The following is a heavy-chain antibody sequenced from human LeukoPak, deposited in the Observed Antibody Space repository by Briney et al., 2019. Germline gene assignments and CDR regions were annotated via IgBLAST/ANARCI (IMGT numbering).Heavy chain of an antibody. CDR3: ASHYIWGSYRYIDN. D-gene: IGHD3-16*02. CDR2: MYYNGAI. V-gene: IGHV4-39*02. CDR1: GASVGSSSYY. J-gene: IGHJ4*02. Sequence: PSETLSLTCTVSGASVGSSSYYWGWIRQTPERGLEWIVSMYYNGAIYYNPSLKSRVSISTDKAKNLLSLKLSSVTAADTAVYYCASHYIWGSYRYIDNWGQGTLVTVSS.